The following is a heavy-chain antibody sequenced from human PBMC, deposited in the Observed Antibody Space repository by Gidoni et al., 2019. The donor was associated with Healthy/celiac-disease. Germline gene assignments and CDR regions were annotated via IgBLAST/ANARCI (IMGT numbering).Heavy chain of an antibody. CDR3: ARIHTLMLDYGDYEENWFDP. V-gene: IGHV2-26*01. J-gene: IGHJ5*02. CDR1: GFSLSNARMG. CDR2: IFSNDEK. Sequence: QVTMKESGPVLVKPTETLTLTCTVSGFSLSNARMGVSWIRQPPGKALEWLAHIFSNDEKSYSTSLKSRLTISKDTSKSQVVLTMTNMDPVDTATYYCARIHTLMLDYGDYEENWFDPWGQGTLVTVSS. D-gene: IGHD4-17*01.